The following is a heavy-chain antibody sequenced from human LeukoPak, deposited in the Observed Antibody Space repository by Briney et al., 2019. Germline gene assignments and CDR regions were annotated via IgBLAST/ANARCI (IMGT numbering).Heavy chain of an antibody. CDR2: ISYDGSNK. D-gene: IGHD6-13*01. J-gene: IGHJ5*02. CDR3: ARGFGYSSSWYRGEWFDP. V-gene: IGHV3-30-3*01. Sequence: PGGSLGLSCAASGFTFSSYAMHWVRQAPGKGLEWVAVISYDGSNKYYADSVKGRFTISRDNSKNTLYLQMNSLRAEDTAVYYCARGFGYSSSWYRGEWFDPWGQGTLVTVSS. CDR1: GFTFSSYA.